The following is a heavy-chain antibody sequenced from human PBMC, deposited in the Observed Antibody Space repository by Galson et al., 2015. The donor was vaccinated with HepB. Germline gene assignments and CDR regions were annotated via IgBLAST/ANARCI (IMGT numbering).Heavy chain of an antibody. CDR3: ARGHSGLRV. CDR1: EFTFSNFW. V-gene: IGHV3-74*01. D-gene: IGHD5-12*01. Sequence: SLRLSCAASEFTFSNFWMNWVRQAPGKGPVWVSRINIDGSSTTYGDSVRGRFTISRDNAKNTLYLQMNSLRAEDTAVYYCARGHSGLRVWGQGTMVTVSS. CDR2: INIDGSST. J-gene: IGHJ3*01.